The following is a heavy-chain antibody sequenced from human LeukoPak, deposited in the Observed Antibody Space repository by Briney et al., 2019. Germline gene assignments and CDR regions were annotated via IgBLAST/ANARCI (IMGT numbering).Heavy chain of an antibody. V-gene: IGHV3-48*01. Sequence: GGSLRLSRAASGFTFSSYSMNWVRQAPGKGLGWVSYISSGSSTIHYTDSVKGRFTISRDNAKSSLFLQMNSLRAEDTAVYYCAGIPLSTTMVDYCGQGTLVTVSS. J-gene: IGHJ4*02. CDR3: AGIPLSTTMVDY. CDR2: ISSGSSTI. D-gene: IGHD5-18*01. CDR1: GFTFSSYS.